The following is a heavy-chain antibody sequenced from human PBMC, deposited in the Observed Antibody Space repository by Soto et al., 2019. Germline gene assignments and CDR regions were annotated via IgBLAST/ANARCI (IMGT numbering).Heavy chain of an antibody. CDR3: ARDFSTGLYYFDY. D-gene: IGHD4-17*01. CDR2: IKQDGSEK. Sequence: ESGGGLVQPGGSLRLSCAASGFTFSSYWMSWVRQAPGKGLEWVANIKQDGSEKYYVDSVKGRFTISRDNAKNSLYLQMNSLRAEDTAVYYCARDFSTGLYYFDYWGQGTLVTVSS. J-gene: IGHJ4*02. V-gene: IGHV3-7*03. CDR1: GFTFSSYW.